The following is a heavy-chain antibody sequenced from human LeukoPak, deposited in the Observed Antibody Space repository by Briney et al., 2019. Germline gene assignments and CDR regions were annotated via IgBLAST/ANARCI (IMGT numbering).Heavy chain of an antibody. CDR2: IYYSGST. J-gene: IGHJ3*02. V-gene: IGHV4-39*01. Sequence: PSETLSLTCTGTGGSISSSGYYWGCIRQPPGKGLEWIGSIYYSGSTYYNPSLKSRVTISVDTSKNQFSLKLSSVTAADTAVYYCTSDLPIKAFDMWGQGTMVTVSS. CDR1: GGSISSSGYY. CDR3: TSDLPIKAFDM. D-gene: IGHD3/OR15-3a*01.